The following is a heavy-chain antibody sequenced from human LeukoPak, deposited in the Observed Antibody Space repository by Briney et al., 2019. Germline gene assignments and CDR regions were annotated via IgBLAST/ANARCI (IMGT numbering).Heavy chain of an antibody. CDR2: INPNSGGT. CDR1: GYTFTGYY. Sequence: ASVKGSCKASGYTFTGYYMHWVRQAPGQGLEWMGWINPNSGGTNYAQKFQGRVTMTRDTSISTAYMELSRLRSDDTAVYYCARWSDMITFGGVIPTTDYWGQGTLVTVSS. CDR3: ARWSDMITFGGVIPTTDY. D-gene: IGHD3-16*02. J-gene: IGHJ4*02. V-gene: IGHV1-2*02.